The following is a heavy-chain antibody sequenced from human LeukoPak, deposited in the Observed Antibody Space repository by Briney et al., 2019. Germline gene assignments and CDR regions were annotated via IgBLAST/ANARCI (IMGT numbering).Heavy chain of an antibody. J-gene: IGHJ3*02. CDR2: VYSDGST. Sequence: GGSLRLSCATSGFTVRSNFMSWVRQAPGKGLECVSFVYSDGSTTYADSVKGRFAISRDNFKNTLYLQMNSLRAEDTAIYYCARARTYGSYDAFDIWGLGTMVTVSS. CDR3: ARARTYGSYDAFDI. CDR1: GFTVRSNF. V-gene: IGHV3-53*01. D-gene: IGHD3-10*01.